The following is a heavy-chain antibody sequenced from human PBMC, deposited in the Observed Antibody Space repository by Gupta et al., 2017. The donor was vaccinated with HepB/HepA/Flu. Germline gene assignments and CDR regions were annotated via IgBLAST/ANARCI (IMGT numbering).Heavy chain of an antibody. CDR3: ASLGYIAAAGKPGGYWFDP. V-gene: IGHV4-34*01. Sequence: QVQLQQWGAGLLKPSETLSLTCAVYGGSFSGYYWSWIRQPPGKGLEWIGEINHSGSTNYNPSLKSRVTISVDTSKNQFSLKLSSVTAADTAVYYCASLGYIAAAGKPGGYWFDPWGQGTLVTVSS. D-gene: IGHD6-13*01. CDR2: INHSGST. J-gene: IGHJ5*02. CDR1: GGSFSGYY.